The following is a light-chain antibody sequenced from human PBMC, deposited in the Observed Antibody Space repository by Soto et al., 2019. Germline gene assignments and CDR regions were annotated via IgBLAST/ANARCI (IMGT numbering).Light chain of an antibody. Sequence: DIQMTQSPSTLSASVGDRVTITCRASQSLDSWLAWYQQKPGKAPKLLIYKASILESGVPSRFSGSGSGTEYTLTISSLQPDDFATYYCQQYNGYWTLGQGTKGEIK. CDR2: KAS. CDR3: QQYNGYWT. CDR1: QSLDSW. V-gene: IGKV1-5*03. J-gene: IGKJ1*01.